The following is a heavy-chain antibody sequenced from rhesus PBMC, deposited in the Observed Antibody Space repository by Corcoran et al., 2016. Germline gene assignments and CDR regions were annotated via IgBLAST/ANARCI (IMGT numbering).Heavy chain of an antibody. CDR1: GGSIRSNY. CDR2: IYGSGGST. Sequence: QVQLQESGPGLVKPSETLSLTCAVSGGSIRSNYWSWIRPAPGKGLEWIGRIYGSGGSTDYNPSLKSRVTISTDTSKNQFSLKLSSVTAADTAVYYCARDKVGSSYARGGLDSWGQGVVVTVSS. D-gene: IGHD4-29*01. V-gene: IGHV4-160*01. J-gene: IGHJ6*01. CDR3: ARDKVGSSYARGGLDS.